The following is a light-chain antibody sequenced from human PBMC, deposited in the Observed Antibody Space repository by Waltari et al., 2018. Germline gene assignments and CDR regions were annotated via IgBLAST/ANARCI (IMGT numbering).Light chain of an antibody. V-gene: IGKV4-1*01. CDR3: QQYYSTPLT. J-gene: IGKJ4*01. Sequence: DIVMTQSPDSLAVSLGERATIYCKSRQSVLYSTNNRDYLAWYHQKVGQPPKLLINWASTRESGVPDRFSGSGSGTDFNLTISNLQPEDVAVYYCQQYYSTPLTFGGGTKIEI. CDR2: WAS. CDR1: QSVLYSTNNRDY.